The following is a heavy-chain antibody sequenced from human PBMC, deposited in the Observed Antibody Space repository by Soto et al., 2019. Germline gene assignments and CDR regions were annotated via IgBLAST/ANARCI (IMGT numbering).Heavy chain of an antibody. CDR3: ATGRRFVHYYGSGTSPLGALDI. CDR2: ISYDGGNR. D-gene: IGHD3-10*01. J-gene: IGHJ3*02. CDR1: GFTFSTYG. V-gene: IGHV3-30*03. Sequence: QVQLVESGGGVVQPGRSLRLSCAASGFTFSTYGMHWVGQAPGKGLEWVTIISYDGGNRYYADSVKGRFTISRDNSKNTLYLQMNSLRAEDTAVYYCATGRRFVHYYGSGTSPLGALDIWGQGTMVIVSS.